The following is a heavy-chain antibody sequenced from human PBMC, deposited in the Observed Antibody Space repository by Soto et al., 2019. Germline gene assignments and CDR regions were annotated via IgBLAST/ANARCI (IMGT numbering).Heavy chain of an antibody. J-gene: IGHJ3*02. V-gene: IGHV3-21*01. D-gene: IGHD6-13*01. CDR1: GFTFSSYS. Sequence: GGSLRLSCAASGFTFSSYSMNWVRQAPGKGLEWVSSISSSSSYIYYADSVKGRFTISRDNAKNSLYLQMNSLRAEDTAVYYCAREYSSSREDAFDIWGQGTMVTVSS. CDR3: AREYSSSREDAFDI. CDR2: ISSSSSYI.